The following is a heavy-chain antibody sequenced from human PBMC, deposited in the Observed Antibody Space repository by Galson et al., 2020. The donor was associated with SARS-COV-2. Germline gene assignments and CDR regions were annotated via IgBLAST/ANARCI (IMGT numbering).Heavy chain of an antibody. V-gene: IGHV1-3*01. CDR3: ARDIVATIPNYYYYYGMDV. Sequence: AAVQVSCKASGYTTTSYAMNCVSQPPAQRLEGMGWINASNGNTKYSQKSQCRVTITRDTTASTAYMELSSLRSEDTAVYYCARDIVATIPNYYYYYGMDVWGQGTTVTVSS. J-gene: IGHJ6*02. CDR2: INASNGNT. D-gene: IGHD5-12*01. CDR1: GYTTTSYA.